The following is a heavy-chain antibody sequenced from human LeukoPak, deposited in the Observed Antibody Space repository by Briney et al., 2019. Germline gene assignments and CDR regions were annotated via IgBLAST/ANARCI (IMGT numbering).Heavy chain of an antibody. Sequence: GGSLRLSCAASGFTFSSYAMSWVRQAPGKGLEWVAAISGSGGSTYYADSVKGRFTISRDNSKNTLYLRMNSLRAEDTAVYYCAKDRRDCSGGSCYPHIPYYFDYWGQGTLVTVSS. D-gene: IGHD2-15*01. CDR1: GFTFSSYA. CDR2: ISGSGGST. CDR3: AKDRRDCSGGSCYPHIPYYFDY. J-gene: IGHJ4*02. V-gene: IGHV3-23*01.